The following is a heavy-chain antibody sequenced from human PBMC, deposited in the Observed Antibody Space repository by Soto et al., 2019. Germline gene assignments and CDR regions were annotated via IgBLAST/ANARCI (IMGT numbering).Heavy chain of an antibody. CDR3: EVLGLRGFGISWFAP. D-gene: IGHD1-1*01. Sequence: QVQLQESGPGLVKPSETLSLTCTVSGGSISSYYWSWIRQPPGKGLEWVGYIYSSGSTNYNPALTSRINITADSSRSQFPLQISLVTAVHAAVYSGEVLGLRGFGISWFAPWGQGTLVTVSS. CDR1: GGSISSYY. CDR2: IYSSGST. V-gene: IGHV4-59*08. J-gene: IGHJ5*02.